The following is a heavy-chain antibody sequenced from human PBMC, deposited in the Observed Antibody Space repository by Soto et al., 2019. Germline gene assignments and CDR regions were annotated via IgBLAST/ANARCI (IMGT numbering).Heavy chain of an antibody. V-gene: IGHV3-48*03. CDR1: GFTFSSYE. CDR2: ISSSGSTI. Sequence: PGGSLRLSCAASGFTFSSYEMNWVRQAPGKGLEWVSYISSSGSTIYYADSVKGRFTISRDNAKNSLYLQMNSLRAEDTAVYYYASAYRGGYFFFSGGQGTLVTVSS. D-gene: IGHD3-9*01. CDR3: ASAYRGGYFFFS. J-gene: IGHJ4*02.